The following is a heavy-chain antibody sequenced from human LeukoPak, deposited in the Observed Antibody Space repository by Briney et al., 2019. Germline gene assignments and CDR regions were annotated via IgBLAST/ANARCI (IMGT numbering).Heavy chain of an antibody. CDR2: INHSGST. CDR3: ARGRYVTTRGGAAAGFLDY. CDR1: GGSFSGYY. Sequence: PSETLSLTCAVYGGSFSGYYWSWIRQPPGKGLEWIGEINHSGSTNYNPSLKSRVTISVDTSQNQFSLRLSSVTAADTAVYYCARGRYVTTRGGAAAGFLDYWGQGTLVTVSS. V-gene: IGHV4-34*01. D-gene: IGHD6-13*01. J-gene: IGHJ4*02.